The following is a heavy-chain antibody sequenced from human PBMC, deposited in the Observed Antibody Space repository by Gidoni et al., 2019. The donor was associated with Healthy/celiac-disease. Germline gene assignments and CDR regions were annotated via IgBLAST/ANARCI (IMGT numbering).Heavy chain of an antibody. Sequence: EVQLLESGGGLVQPGGSLRLSCAASGFTFSSYAMRWVRQAPGKGLEWVSAISGSGGSTYYADSVKGRFTISRDNSKNTLYLQMNSLRAEDTAVYYCAKDSRPWSGYYRYWGQGTLVTVSS. CDR2: ISGSGGST. CDR3: AKDSRPWSGYYRY. CDR1: GFTFSSYA. V-gene: IGHV3-23*01. J-gene: IGHJ4*02. D-gene: IGHD3-3*01.